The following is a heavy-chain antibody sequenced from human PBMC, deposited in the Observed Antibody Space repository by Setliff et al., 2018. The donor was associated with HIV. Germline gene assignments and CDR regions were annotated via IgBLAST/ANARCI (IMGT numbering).Heavy chain of an antibody. J-gene: IGHJ1*01. V-gene: IGHV4-31*03. CDR1: GGLITNDGSY. CDR3: ARDMHANRNAQDV. D-gene: IGHD2-8*01. Sequence: PSETLSLTCTVSGGLITNDGSYWTWLRQHPEKGLEGSGYIYFNGKTYYNPTLGGRATRSVGTSKNPFSLTLSSVTAADTAVYYCARDMHANRNAQDVWGQGTSVTVSS. CDR2: IYFNGKT.